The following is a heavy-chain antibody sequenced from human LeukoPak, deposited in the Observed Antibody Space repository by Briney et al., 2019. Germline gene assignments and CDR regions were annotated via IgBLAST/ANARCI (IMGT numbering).Heavy chain of an antibody. CDR2: ISWNSGSI. CDR1: GFTFADYA. D-gene: IGHD2-2*02. CDR3: AKDPESYCSSTSCHTVYMDV. V-gene: IGHV3-9*01. J-gene: IGHJ6*03. Sequence: GGSLRLSCVVSGFTFADYAMHWVRQAPGKGLEWVSGISWNSGSIGYADSVKGRFTISRDNSKNTLYLQINSLRAEDTAVYYCAKDPESYCSSTSCHTVYMDVWGKGTTVTVSS.